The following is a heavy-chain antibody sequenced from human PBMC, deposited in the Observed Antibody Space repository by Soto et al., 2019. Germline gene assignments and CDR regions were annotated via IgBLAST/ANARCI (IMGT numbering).Heavy chain of an antibody. D-gene: IGHD3-3*01. CDR2: IIPIFGTA. CDR1: GGTFSSYA. Sequence: ASVQVSFKASGGTFSSYAIIWGRQAPGQGLEWMVGIIPIFGTANYAQKFQGRVTITADESTSTAYMELSSLRSEDTAVYYCARALGGRFLEWLSPPGEYYYYGMDVWGQGTTVTVSS. J-gene: IGHJ6*02. V-gene: IGHV1-69*13. CDR3: ARALGGRFLEWLSPPGEYYYYGMDV.